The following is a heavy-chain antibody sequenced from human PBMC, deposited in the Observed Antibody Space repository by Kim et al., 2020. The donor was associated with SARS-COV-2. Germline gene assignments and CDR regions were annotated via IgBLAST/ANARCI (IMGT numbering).Heavy chain of an antibody. V-gene: IGHV1-18*01. CDR3: ARDQIAVAGAYYYYYGMDV. J-gene: IGHJ6*02. CDR2: ISAYNGNT. Sequence: ASVKVSCKASGYTFTSYGISWVRQAPGQGLEWMGWISAYNGNTNYAQKLQGRVTMTTDTSTSTAYMELRSLRSDDTAVYYCARDQIAVAGAYYYYYGMDVWGQGTTVTVSS. CDR1: GYTFTSYG. D-gene: IGHD6-19*01.